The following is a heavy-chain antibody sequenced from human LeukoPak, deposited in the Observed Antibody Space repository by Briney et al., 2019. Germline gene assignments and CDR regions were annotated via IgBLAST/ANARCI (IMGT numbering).Heavy chain of an antibody. D-gene: IGHD3-10*01. CDR1: GFTFSNYY. CDR2: ISSSSSYI. Sequence: GGSLRLSCAASGFTFSNYYMSWIRQAPGKGLEWVSSISSSSSYIYYADSVKGRFTISRDNAKNSLYLQMNSLRAEDTAVYYCARDMEGYGSGSYYPYYFDYWGQGTLVTVSS. V-gene: IGHV3-21*01. CDR3: ARDMEGYGSGSYYPYYFDY. J-gene: IGHJ4*02.